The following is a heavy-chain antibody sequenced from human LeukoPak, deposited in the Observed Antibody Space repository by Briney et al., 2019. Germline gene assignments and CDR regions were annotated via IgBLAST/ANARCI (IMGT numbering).Heavy chain of an antibody. J-gene: IGHJ3*02. Sequence: ASVKVSCKASGGTFSSYAISWVRQAPGQGLEWMGGIIPIFGTANYAQKFQGRVTITADKSTSTAYMELSSLRSEDTAVHYCARDLPGSAGAFDIWGQGTMVTVSS. CDR1: GGTFSSYA. CDR3: ARDLPGSAGAFDI. CDR2: IIPIFGTA. V-gene: IGHV1-69*06. D-gene: IGHD1-26*01.